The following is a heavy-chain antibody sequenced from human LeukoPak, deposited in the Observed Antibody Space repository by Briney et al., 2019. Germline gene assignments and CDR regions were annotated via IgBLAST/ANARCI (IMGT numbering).Heavy chain of an antibody. D-gene: IGHD2-15*01. CDR3: ARGWVAATIPAYFDY. CDR1: GYTFTSYA. CDR2: INTNTGNP. Sequence: ASVNVSCKPSGYTFTSYAMNWVRQAPGQGLEWRGWINTNTGNPTYAQGFTGRFVFSLDTSVSTAYLQISSLKAEDTAVYYCARGWVAATIPAYFDYWGQGTLVTVSS. J-gene: IGHJ4*02. V-gene: IGHV7-4-1*02.